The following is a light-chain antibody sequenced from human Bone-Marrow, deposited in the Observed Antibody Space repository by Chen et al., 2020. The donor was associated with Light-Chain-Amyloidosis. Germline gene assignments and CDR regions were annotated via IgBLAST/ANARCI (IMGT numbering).Light chain of an antibody. CDR3: ATWDGSLSGVV. J-gene: IGLJ2*01. Sequence: HSVLTQPPSTSATPGQRVTISCSGSGTNIGSHDVFWYQQVPGTAPKLLIFKNDQRPSGLPARFSAFKSGTAASLAIRGLRSEDEADYHCATWDGSLSGVVFGGGTKVTVL. CDR1: GTNIGSHD. CDR2: KND. V-gene: IGLV1-47*01.